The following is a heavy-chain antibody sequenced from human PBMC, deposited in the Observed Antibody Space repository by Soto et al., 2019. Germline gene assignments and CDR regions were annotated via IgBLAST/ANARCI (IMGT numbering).Heavy chain of an antibody. D-gene: IGHD6-13*01. CDR3: AIAAADYYYYYGMDV. CDR2: INHSGST. Sequence: PSETLSLTCAVYGGSFSGYYWSWIRQPPGKGLEWIGEINHSGSTNYNPSLKSRVTISVDTSKNPFSLKLSSVTAADTAVYYCAIAAADYYYYYGMDVWGQGTTVTVSS. CDR1: GGSFSGYY. V-gene: IGHV4-34*01. J-gene: IGHJ6*02.